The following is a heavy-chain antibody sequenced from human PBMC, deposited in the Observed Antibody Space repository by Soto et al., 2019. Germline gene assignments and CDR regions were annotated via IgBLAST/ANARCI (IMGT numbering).Heavy chain of an antibody. CDR2: INHSGST. D-gene: IGHD2-8*02. J-gene: IGHJ4*02. Sequence: SETLSLTCAVYSGSFSGYYWSWIRQPPGTGLELIGEINHSGSTNYNPSLKSRVTISVDTSKNQFSLKLTSVTAADTAVYYCARDKITGLFDYWGQGTLVT. V-gene: IGHV4-34*01. CDR1: SGSFSGYY. CDR3: ARDKITGLFDY.